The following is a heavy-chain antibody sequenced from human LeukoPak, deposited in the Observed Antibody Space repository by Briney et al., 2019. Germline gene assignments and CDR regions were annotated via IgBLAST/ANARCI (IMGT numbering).Heavy chain of an antibody. CDR1: GFTFSSYS. V-gene: IGHV3-48*04. CDR3: ARDRGGSYSAIDY. D-gene: IGHD2-15*01. J-gene: IGHJ4*02. CDR2: ISSSSITI. Sequence: GGSLRLSCAASGFTFSSYSLNWVRQAPGKGLEWVSFISSSSITIYYADSVKGRFTISRDDAEKSLYLQMNSLRAEDTAVYYCARDRGGSYSAIDYWGQGTLVTVSS.